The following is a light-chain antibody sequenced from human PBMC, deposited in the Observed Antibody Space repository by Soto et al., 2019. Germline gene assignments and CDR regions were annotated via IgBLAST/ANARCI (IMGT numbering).Light chain of an antibody. CDR2: ETS. Sequence: DIQMTQSPSSLSASVGDRVTITCRASQGINNYLVWFQQKPGKAPKSLIYETSSLQSGVPSKFSGSASGTDFTLTISSLQPEDSATYYCQQYQNVPYTFGQGTKVEIK. CDR1: QGINNY. CDR3: QQYQNVPYT. J-gene: IGKJ2*01. V-gene: IGKV1-16*02.